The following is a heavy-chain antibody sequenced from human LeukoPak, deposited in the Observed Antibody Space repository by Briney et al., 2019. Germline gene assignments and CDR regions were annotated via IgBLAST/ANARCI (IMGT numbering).Heavy chain of an antibody. Sequence: PSETLSLTCAVSGESFSGYYCCWRPQHPRKGVEWWGEIIHSGSTNYDPSLKRLVNISVDTSKNQFSLKLSSVTAADTAVYYCARAGRRLQQIVYRIGDDAFDIWGQGTMVTVSS. J-gene: IGHJ3*02. V-gene: IGHV4-34*12. CDR3: ARAGRRLQQIVYRIGDDAFDI. CDR2: IIHSGST. D-gene: IGHD2-21*01. CDR1: GESFSGYY.